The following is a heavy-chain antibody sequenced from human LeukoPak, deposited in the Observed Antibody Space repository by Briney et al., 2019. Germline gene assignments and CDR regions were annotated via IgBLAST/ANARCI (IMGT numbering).Heavy chain of an antibody. D-gene: IGHD6-19*01. CDR1: GFIFSSYA. CDR3: ARRDSSGWYHGY. CDR2: ISSSGNTI. Sequence: GGSLRLSCAASGFIFSSYAMNWVRQAPGKGLEWVSYISSSGNTIYYADSVKGRFTISRDNARSSLYLQMNSLRDEDTAVYYCARRDSSGWYHGYWGQGTLVTVSS. V-gene: IGHV3-48*02. J-gene: IGHJ4*02.